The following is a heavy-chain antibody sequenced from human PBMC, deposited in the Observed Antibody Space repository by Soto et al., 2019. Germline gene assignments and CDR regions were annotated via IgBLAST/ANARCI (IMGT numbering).Heavy chain of an antibody. D-gene: IGHD3-22*01. J-gene: IGHJ5*02. Sequence: QVQLVESGGGVVQPGRSLRLSCAASGFTFSSHAIHWVRQSPGKGLEWVAVISYDASQKYYADSVQGRFTISRDNSKNTVYLQLNSLGAEHMAIYYCAIEGGLDVGSAYTWGQGTLVTVSS. CDR3: AIEGGLDVGSAYT. CDR1: GFTFSSHA. V-gene: IGHV3-30*04. CDR2: ISYDASQK.